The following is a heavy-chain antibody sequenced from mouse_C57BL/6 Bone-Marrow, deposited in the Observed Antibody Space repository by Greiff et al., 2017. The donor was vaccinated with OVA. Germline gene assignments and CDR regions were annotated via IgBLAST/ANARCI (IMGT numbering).Heavy chain of an antibody. V-gene: IGHV1-39*01. CDR2: INPNYFTT. CDR3: AFYYGSSYRYFDV. J-gene: IGHJ1*03. Sequence: QPSCPSLFHPFSPFPISFHSSFYSFTYYNINFSNHINGTLLDWIVLINPNYFTTIYNQKFNGKATLTVDQSSSTAYMQLNSLTSEDSAVYYCAFYYGSSYRYFDVWGTGTTVTVSS. CDR1: FYSFTYYN. D-gene: IGHD1-1*01.